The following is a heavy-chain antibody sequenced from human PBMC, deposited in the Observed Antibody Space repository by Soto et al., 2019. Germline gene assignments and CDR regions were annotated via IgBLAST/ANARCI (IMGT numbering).Heavy chain of an antibody. D-gene: IGHD6-13*01. J-gene: IGHJ4*02. CDR1: GFTFSSYG. V-gene: IGHV3-30*18. CDR3: AKDGYSNFDY. Sequence: GGSLRLSFAACGFTFSSYGMHWVRQAPGKGLEWVAVISYDGSNKYYADSVKGRFTISRDNSKNTLYLQMNSLRAEDTAVYYCAKDGYSNFDYWGQGTLVTSPQ. CDR2: ISYDGSNK.